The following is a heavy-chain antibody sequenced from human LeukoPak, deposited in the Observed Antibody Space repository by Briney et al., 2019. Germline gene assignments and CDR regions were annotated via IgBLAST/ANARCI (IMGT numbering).Heavy chain of an antibody. CDR3: SRESSIFWVVARSYMDV. CDR1: GFMFSDHY. D-gene: IGHD3-3*01. V-gene: IGHV3-72*01. Sequence: PGGSLRLSCAASGFMFSDHYINWVRQAPGKGLEWVGRTRNKAESYKTEYAASVKGRFTISRDDSKKSLYLQMNSLKTEDTAVYYCSRESSIFWVVARSYMDVWGKGTTVTVSS. J-gene: IGHJ6*03. CDR2: TRNKAESYKT.